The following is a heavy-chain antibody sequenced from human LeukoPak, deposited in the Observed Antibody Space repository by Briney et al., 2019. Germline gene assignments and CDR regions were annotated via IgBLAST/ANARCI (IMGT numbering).Heavy chain of an antibody. CDR3: AKDRPNYHESNGHYYRLNGDS. CDR1: GFTFNIYS. J-gene: IGHJ5*01. V-gene: IGHV3-23*01. D-gene: IGHD3-22*01. Sequence: GGSLRLSCVASGFTFNIYSMSWDRQAPGKGLEWVSSITSSGDATFYADSVKDHFTISRDNSRSTLYLQMSRLRVEDTAVYYCAKDRPNYHESNGHYYRLNGDSWGQGTLFTVSS. CDR2: ITSSGDAT.